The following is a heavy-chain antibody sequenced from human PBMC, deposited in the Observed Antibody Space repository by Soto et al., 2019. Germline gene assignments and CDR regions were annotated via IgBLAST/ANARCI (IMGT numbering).Heavy chain of an antibody. CDR1: GFTFSNAW. CDR2: IKSKTDGGTT. CDR3: TTESYYSYGMDV. Sequence: EGQLVESGGGLVKPGGSLRLSCAASGFTFSNAWMNWVRQAPGKGLEWVGRIKSKTDGGTTDYAAPVKGRFTISRDDSKNTLYLQMNSLKTEDPAVYYCTTESYYSYGMDVWGQGTTVTVSS. J-gene: IGHJ6*02. V-gene: IGHV3-15*07.